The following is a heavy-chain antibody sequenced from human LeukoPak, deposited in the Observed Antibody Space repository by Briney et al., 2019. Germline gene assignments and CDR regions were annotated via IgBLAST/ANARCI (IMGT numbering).Heavy chain of an antibody. V-gene: IGHV3-21*01. CDR3: TRDLMDYDLSTGLHHYYMDV. CDR2: ISSSSSYI. D-gene: IGHD3-9*01. J-gene: IGHJ6*02. Sequence: GSLRLSCAVFGFTVSSNYMNWVRQAPGKGLEWVSSISSSSSYIYYADSVKGRFTISRDNAKNSLYLQMNSLRAEDTAVYYCTRDLMDYDLSTGLHHYYMDVWGQGTTVTVSS. CDR1: GFTVSSNY.